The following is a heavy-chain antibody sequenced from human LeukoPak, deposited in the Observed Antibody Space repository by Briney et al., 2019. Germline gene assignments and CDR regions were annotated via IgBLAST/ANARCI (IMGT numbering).Heavy chain of an antibody. Sequence: GASVKVSCKASGGTFSSYAISWVRQAPGQGLEWMGGIIPIFGTANYAQKFQGRVTITADKSTSTAYMELSRLRSDDTAVYYCARDLKYRFSGYDYPTGGVYYYYMDVWGKGTTVTVSS. CDR3: ARDLKYRFSGYDYPTGGVYYYYMDV. CDR2: IIPIFGTA. CDR1: GGTFSSYA. V-gene: IGHV1-69*06. D-gene: IGHD5-12*01. J-gene: IGHJ6*03.